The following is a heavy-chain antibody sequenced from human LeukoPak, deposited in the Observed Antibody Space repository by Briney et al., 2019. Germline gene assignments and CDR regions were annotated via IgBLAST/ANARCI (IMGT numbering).Heavy chain of an antibody. J-gene: IGHJ4*02. CDR1: GGSTSSHY. D-gene: IGHD1-26*01. V-gene: IGHV4-59*11. CDR2: IYYSGST. CDR3: ARVGGSYYIDY. Sequence: SETLSLTCTVSGGSTSSHYWSWIRQPPGKGLEWIGYIYYSGSTNYNPSLKSRVTISVDTSKNQFSLKLSSVTAADTAVYYCARVGGSYYIDYWGQGTLVTVSS.